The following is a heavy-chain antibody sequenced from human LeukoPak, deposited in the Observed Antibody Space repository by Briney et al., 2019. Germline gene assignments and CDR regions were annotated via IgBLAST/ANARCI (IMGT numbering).Heavy chain of an antibody. CDR1: GDSISIYY. J-gene: IGHJ2*01. CDR2: IYNSGST. D-gene: IGHD4-17*01. CDR3: ARDYGDIPPDWYYDL. Sequence: PSETLSLTCSVSGDSISIYYWSWIRQPPGKGLEWIGYIYNSGSTNYNPSLKSRVTISVDTSKNQFSLKLRSVTAADTVVYYCARDYGDIPPDWYYDLWGRGTLVTVSS. V-gene: IGHV4-59*01.